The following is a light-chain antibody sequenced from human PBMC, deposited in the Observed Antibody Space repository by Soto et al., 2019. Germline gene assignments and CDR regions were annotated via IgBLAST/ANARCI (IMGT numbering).Light chain of an antibody. CDR1: QAISTW. V-gene: IGKV1D-12*01. Sequence: DLQMTQSPSSVSASVGDRVTITCRASQAISTWLAWYQQKPGKAPKLLIYAASNLQTGVPSRFSGSGSGTDFTLTISSLQPEDFATYYCQQANRFPRTFGQGTKVEIK. CDR3: QQANRFPRT. CDR2: AAS. J-gene: IGKJ1*01.